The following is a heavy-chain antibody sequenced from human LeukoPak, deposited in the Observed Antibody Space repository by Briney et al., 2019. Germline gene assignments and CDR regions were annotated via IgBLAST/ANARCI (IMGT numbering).Heavy chain of an antibody. CDR1: GFTFSSYS. CDR3: ARGHGGDY. CDR2: ISSSSSNI. J-gene: IGHJ4*02. Sequence: GGTLRFSCAASGFTFSSYSLNWVRQAPGKGLEWVSSISSSSSNIYYADSVKGRFTISRDNAKTALYLQMNSVRAEDMAVYYCARGHGGDYWGQGTLVTVSS. D-gene: IGHD3-16*01. V-gene: IGHV3-21*01.